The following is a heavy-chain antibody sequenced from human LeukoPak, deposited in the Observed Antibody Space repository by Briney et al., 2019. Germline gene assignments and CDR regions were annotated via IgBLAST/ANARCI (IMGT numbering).Heavy chain of an antibody. CDR2: IYTSGST. CDR1: GGSISSYY. V-gene: IGHV4-4*07. D-gene: IGHD4-17*01. J-gene: IGHJ4*02. Sequence: ASETLSLTCTVSGGSISSYYWSWLRQPAGKGLEWLGRIYTSGSTNYNPSLKSRVTMSVDTSKNQFSLKLSSVTAADTAVYYCARGNGDYALNYFDYWGQGTLVTVSS. CDR3: ARGNGDYALNYFDY.